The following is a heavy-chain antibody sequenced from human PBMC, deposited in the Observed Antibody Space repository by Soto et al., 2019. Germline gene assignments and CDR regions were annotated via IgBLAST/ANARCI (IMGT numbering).Heavy chain of an antibody. J-gene: IGHJ4*02. V-gene: IGHV3-74*03. D-gene: IGHD3-10*01. CDR3: VTLLDVDY. CDR1: GFTFSNYW. Sequence: EMQLVESGGGLVQPGGSLRLSCAASGFTFSNYWMHWVRQAPGKGLVWISRINRDGTTSEYADSVKGRFTISRDNAKNVVSLQKNSLRAEDTAIYHCVTLLDVDYWGQRPVVTVSS. CDR2: INRDGTTS.